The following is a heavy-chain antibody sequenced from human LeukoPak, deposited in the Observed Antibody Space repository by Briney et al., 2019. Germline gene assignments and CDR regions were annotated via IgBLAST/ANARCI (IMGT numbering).Heavy chain of an antibody. CDR1: AASISNYY. CDR2: ISTSRST. V-gene: IGHV4-4*09. J-gene: IGHJ4*02. D-gene: IGHD3-22*01. CDR3: ASPRSGYRYTFDY. Sequence: SETLSLTCAVSAASISNYYWSWIRQAPGKGQELIGYISTSRSTNYNPSLNSRVSISLYTSKSRFYLNLNFVTAADTAVYYCASPRSGYRYTFDYWGQGALVTVSS.